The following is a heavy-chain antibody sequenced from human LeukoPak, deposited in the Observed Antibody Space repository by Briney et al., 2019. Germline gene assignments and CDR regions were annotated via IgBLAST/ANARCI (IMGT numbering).Heavy chain of an antibody. CDR3: ARGGITMVRGVLGYYYYGMDV. D-gene: IGHD3-10*01. CDR1: GVSFSGYY. Sequence: PSETLSLTCAVYGVSFSGYYWRWIRQPPGKGLEWIGEINHNGSTNYNPSLKSRVTISVDTSKNQFSLKLSSVTAADTAVYYCARGGITMVRGVLGYYYYGMDVWGKGTTVTVSS. CDR2: INHNGST. J-gene: IGHJ6*04. V-gene: IGHV4-34*01.